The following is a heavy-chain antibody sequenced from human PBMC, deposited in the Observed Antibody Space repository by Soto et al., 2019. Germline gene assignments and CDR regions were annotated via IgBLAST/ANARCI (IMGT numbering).Heavy chain of an antibody. V-gene: IGHV1-24*01. D-gene: IGHD6-19*01. CDR1: GYTLTELS. Sequence: SSVKVSCKVSGYTLTELSMHWVRQAPGKGLEWMGGFDPEDGETIYAQKFQGRVTMTEDTSTETAYMELSSLRSEDTAVYYCATGTVAGRQVQHWGQGTLVTVSS. J-gene: IGHJ1*01. CDR3: ATGTVAGRQVQH. CDR2: FDPEDGET.